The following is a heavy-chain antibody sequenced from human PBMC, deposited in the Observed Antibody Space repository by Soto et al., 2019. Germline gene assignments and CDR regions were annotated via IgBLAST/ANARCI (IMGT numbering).Heavy chain of an antibody. CDR1: SGGLRWNS. Sequence: QVQVAQPGVEVRKPGSSVKVSCEASSGGLRWNSVAWVRQAPGQGLEWRGRIRPILDVTDYAQKFKGRVTFTADKSTETVYLDLSSLTFADTALYYCAKASLSLFSGQSHSYSTDVWGNGTAVAVSS. V-gene: IGHV1-69*02. D-gene: IGHD6-19*01. CDR3: AKASLSLFSGQSHSYSTDV. CDR2: IRPILDVT. J-gene: IGHJ6*03.